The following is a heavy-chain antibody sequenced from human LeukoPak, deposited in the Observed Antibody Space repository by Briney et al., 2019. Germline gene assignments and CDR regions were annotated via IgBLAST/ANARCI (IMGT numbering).Heavy chain of an antibody. CDR1: GGSISSGSYY. V-gene: IGHV4-61*02. CDR2: IYTSGST. J-gene: IGHJ5*02. D-gene: IGHD4-11*01. Sequence: SETLSLTCTVSGGSISSGSYYWSWLPQPAGKGLEWIGRIYTSGSTNYNPSLKSRATISVDTSKNQFSLKLSFVTAADTAGYYCARDSLYSNQWFDPWGQGTLVTVSS. CDR3: ARDSLYSNQWFDP.